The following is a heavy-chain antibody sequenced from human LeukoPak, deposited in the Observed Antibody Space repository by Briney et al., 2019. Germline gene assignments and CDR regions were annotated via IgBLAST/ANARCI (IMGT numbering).Heavy chain of an antibody. CDR2: INHSGSA. J-gene: IGHJ4*02. D-gene: IGHD3-22*01. CDR1: GGSFSGFY. Sequence: PSETLSLTCGVHGGSFSGFYWSWIRLPPGKGPEWIAQINHSGSANYNPSLRSRVTISVDMSKNQFSLNLRSVTAADTGVYYCASTYYDSGGFSPFDYWGQGSLVTVSS. CDR3: ASTYYDSGGFSPFDY. V-gene: IGHV4-34*01.